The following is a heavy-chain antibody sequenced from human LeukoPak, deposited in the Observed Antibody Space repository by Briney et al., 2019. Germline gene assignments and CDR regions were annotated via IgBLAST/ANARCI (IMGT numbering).Heavy chain of an antibody. CDR2: ISGSGGST. CDR3: ARGPTPQTYYYDSSGYSD. CDR1: GFTFSSYA. Sequence: GGSLRLSCAASGFTFSSYAMSWVRQAPGKGLEWVSAISGSGGSTYYADSVKGRFTISRDNAKNSLYLQMNSLRAEDTAMYYCARGPTPQTYYYDSSGYSDWGQGTLVTVSS. J-gene: IGHJ4*02. D-gene: IGHD3-22*01. V-gene: IGHV3-23*01.